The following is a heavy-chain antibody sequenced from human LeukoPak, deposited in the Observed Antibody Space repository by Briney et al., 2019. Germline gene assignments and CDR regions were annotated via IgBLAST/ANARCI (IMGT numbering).Heavy chain of an antibody. V-gene: IGHV4-59*08. D-gene: IGHD2-15*01. CDR1: GGSISSYY. Sequence: PSETLSLTCTVSGGSISSYYWSWIRRPPGKGLEWIGYIYYSGSTNYNPSLKSRVTISVDTSKNQFSLKLSSVTAADTAVYYCARLYCSGGSCYSGYFDYWGQGTLVTVSS. CDR2: IYYSGST. CDR3: ARLYCSGGSCYSGYFDY. J-gene: IGHJ4*02.